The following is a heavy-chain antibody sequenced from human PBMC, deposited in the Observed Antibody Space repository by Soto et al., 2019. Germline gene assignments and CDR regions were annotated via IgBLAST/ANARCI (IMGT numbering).Heavy chain of an antibody. CDR1: GGSISSSSSNY. Sequence: QVQLQESGPGLVKPSGTLSLTCAVSGGSISSSSSNYWSWVRQPPGKGLEWIGDIYESGSTNYNPSLRIRLTISMNKSKNEFPRKVASFPAADRAVYFGARVAAGIHWYFDLGGRGPLVTVSS. D-gene: IGHD1-26*01. J-gene: IGHJ2*01. V-gene: IGHV4-4*02. CDR3: ARVAAGIHWYFDL. CDR2: IYESGST.